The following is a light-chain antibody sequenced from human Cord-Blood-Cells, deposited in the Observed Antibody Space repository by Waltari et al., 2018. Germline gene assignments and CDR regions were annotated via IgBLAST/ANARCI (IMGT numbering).Light chain of an antibody. CDR2: DVS. CDR3: SSYTSSSTWV. Sequence: QSALTQPASVSGSPGQSLPIPCTGTSSDVGGYNYVPWYQQHPGKAPKLMIYDVSNRPSGVSNRFSGSKSGNTASLTISGLQAEDEADYYCSSYTSSSTWVFGGGTKLTVL. J-gene: IGLJ3*02. CDR1: SSDVGGYNY. V-gene: IGLV2-14*03.